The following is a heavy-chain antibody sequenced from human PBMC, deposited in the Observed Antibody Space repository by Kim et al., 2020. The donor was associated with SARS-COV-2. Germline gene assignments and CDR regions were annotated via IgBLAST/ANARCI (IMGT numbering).Heavy chain of an antibody. Sequence: GGSLRLSCAASGFTFSSYWMSWVRQAPGKGLEWVANIKQDGSEKYYVDSVKGRFTISRDNAKNSLYLQMNSLRAEDTAVYYCARETTVVTRGGLYYYYGMEVWGQGTPVTVSS. CDR2: IKQDGSEK. V-gene: IGHV3-7*05. CDR3: ARETTVVTRGGLYYYYGMEV. CDR1: GFTFSSYW. D-gene: IGHD4-17*01. J-gene: IGHJ6*02.